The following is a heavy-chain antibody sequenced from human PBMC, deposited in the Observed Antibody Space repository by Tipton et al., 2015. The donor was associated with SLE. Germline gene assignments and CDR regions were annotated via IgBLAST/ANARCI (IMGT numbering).Heavy chain of an antibody. Sequence: GSLRLSCAASGFTLSISAMSWVRQAPGKGLEWVSTMYSGGSTTYYADSVKGRFTISRDTSKNTLFLQMNSLRGEDTAVYYCVKGMTDFDYWGQGALVTVSS. V-gene: IGHV3-23*03. CDR2: MYSGGSTT. J-gene: IGHJ4*02. CDR3: VKGMTDFDY. CDR1: GFTLSISA.